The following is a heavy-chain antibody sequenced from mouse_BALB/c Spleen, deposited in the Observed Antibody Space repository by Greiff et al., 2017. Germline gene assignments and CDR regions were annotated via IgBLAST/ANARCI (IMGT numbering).Heavy chain of an antibody. D-gene: IGHD2-3*01. V-gene: IGHV3-2*02. Sequence: VQLQQSGPGLVKPSQSLSLTCTVTGYSITSDYAWNWIRQFPGNKLEWMGYISYSGSTSYNPSLKSRISITRDTSKNQFFLQLNSVTTEDTATYYCAGDGYYYAMDYWGQGTSVTVSS. CDR3: AGDGYYYAMDY. CDR1: GYSITSDYA. J-gene: IGHJ4*01. CDR2: ISYSGST.